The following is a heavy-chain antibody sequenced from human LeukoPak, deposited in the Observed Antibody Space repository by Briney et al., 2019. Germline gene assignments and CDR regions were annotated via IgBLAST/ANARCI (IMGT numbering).Heavy chain of an antibody. Sequence: PSETLSLTCAVSGGSISSSSYYWSWIRQPPGKGLEWIGYIYYSGSTNYNPSLKSRVTISVDTSKNQFSLKLSSVTAADTAVYYCATARICSSTSCYHNYWGQGTLVAVSS. CDR1: GGSISSSSYY. D-gene: IGHD2-2*01. CDR3: ATARICSSTSCYHNY. V-gene: IGHV4-61*01. J-gene: IGHJ4*02. CDR2: IYYSGST.